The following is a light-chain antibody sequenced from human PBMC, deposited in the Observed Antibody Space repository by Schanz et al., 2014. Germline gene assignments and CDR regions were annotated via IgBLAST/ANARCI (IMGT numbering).Light chain of an antibody. Sequence: QSALTQPASVSGSPGQSITISCTGTSSDVGSNNIVSWYQQHPGNVPKLLIYDVNNRPSGVSNRFSGSKSGNTASLTISGLQAEDEADFYCASYTSSSTVVFGGGTKLTVL. V-gene: IGLV2-14*02. J-gene: IGLJ3*02. CDR2: DVN. CDR3: ASYTSSSTVV. CDR1: SSDVGSNNI.